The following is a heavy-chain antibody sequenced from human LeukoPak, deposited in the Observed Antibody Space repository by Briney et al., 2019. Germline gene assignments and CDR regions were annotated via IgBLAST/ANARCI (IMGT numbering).Heavy chain of an antibody. Sequence: QSGGSLRLSCAASGFTFSSYGMHWVRQAPGKGLEWVAVIWYDGSNKYYADSVKGRFTISRDNSKNTLYLQMNSLRAEDTAVYYCAREGYSSGWFRLWGQGTLVTVSS. CDR3: AREGYSSGWFRL. CDR2: IWYDGSNK. D-gene: IGHD6-19*01. J-gene: IGHJ4*02. V-gene: IGHV3-33*01. CDR1: GFTFSSYG.